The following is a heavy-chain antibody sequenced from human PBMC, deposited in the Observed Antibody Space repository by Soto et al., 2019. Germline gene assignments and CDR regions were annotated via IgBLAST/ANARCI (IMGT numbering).Heavy chain of an antibody. V-gene: IGHV4-4*02. Sequence: SATLSLTCTGSGVFDGSSRWWTWVRQPPGKGLEWIGEIHHTGITNYIPSLKSRVTMSVDKNKNQVSLEVYSVTAADTAVYYCASGAHYIWNGWGQGTLVTVS. J-gene: IGHJ4*02. CDR2: IHHTGIT. CDR1: GVFDGSSRW. CDR3: ASGAHYIWNG. D-gene: IGHD3-9*01.